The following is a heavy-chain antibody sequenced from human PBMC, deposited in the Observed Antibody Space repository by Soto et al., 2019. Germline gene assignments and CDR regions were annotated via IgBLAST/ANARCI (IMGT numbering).Heavy chain of an antibody. D-gene: IGHD6-13*01. V-gene: IGHV3-15*01. CDR1: GFTFTNAW. Sequence: GGSLRLSCAGSGFTFTNAWMSWVRQAPGMRLEWVGLIKSKTDGGTTDYAAPVKGRFTFSRDDSKNTLYLQVNSLKTEDTAVYYCPTIGYSNTWSIDHWGQGTLVTVSS. CDR3: PTIGYSNTWSIDH. CDR2: IKSKTDGGTT. J-gene: IGHJ4*02.